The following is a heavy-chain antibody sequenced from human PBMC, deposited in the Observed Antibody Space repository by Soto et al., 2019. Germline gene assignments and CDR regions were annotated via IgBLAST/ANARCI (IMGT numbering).Heavy chain of an antibody. J-gene: IGHJ4*02. CDR2: IYYSGST. CDR3: ARNGIWSSYDY. CDR1: GGTISSYY. D-gene: IGHD6-13*01. V-gene: IGHV4-59*08. Sequence: SETLSLTCTVSGGTISSYYWSWIRQPPGKGLEWIGYIYYSGSTNYNPSLKSRVTISVDTSKNQFSLKLSSVTAADTAVYYCARNGIWSSYDYWGQGALVTVSS.